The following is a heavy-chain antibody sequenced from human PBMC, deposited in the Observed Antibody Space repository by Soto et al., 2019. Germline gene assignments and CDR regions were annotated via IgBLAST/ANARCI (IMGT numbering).Heavy chain of an antibody. CDR2: LTPTGDST. J-gene: IGHJ4*02. CDR3: TGLLRRDGYNLAY. V-gene: IGHV1-46*01. D-gene: IGHD5-12*01. CDR1: GYTFTNYY. Sequence: QVQLVQSGAEVKKPGASVKISCKASGYTFTNYYMHWVRQAPGQGLEWMGKLTPTGDSTSHAQKFQGRVTITRDTSTSTVYMELCSLRSDDTAVYYCTGLLRRDGYNLAYWGQGTLVTVSS.